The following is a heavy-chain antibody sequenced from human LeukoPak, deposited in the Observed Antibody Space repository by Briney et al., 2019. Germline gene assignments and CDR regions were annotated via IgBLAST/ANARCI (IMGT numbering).Heavy chain of an antibody. Sequence: PGGSLRLTCAASGFTFSSYWMSWVRQAPGKGLEWVANIKQDGSEKYYVDSVKGRFTISRDNAKNSLYLQMNSLRAEDTAVYYCARGGFQKQLWPKGNWFDPWGQGTLVTVSS. D-gene: IGHD5-18*01. J-gene: IGHJ5*02. CDR1: GFTFSSYW. CDR3: ARGGFQKQLWPKGNWFDP. V-gene: IGHV3-7*01. CDR2: IKQDGSEK.